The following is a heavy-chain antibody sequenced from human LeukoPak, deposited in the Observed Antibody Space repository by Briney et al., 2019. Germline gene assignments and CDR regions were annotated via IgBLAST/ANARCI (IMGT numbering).Heavy chain of an antibody. CDR3: ARSAYYDRDFDY. V-gene: IGHV3-21*01. D-gene: IGHD3-16*01. CDR2: ISSSSYI. CDR1: GFTFSSYS. Sequence: GGSLRLSCAASGFTFSSYSMNWVRQAPGKGLEWVSSISSSSYIYYADSVKGRFTTSRDNAKNSLYLQMNSLRAEDTAVYYCARSAYYDRDFDYWGQGTLVTVSS. J-gene: IGHJ4*02.